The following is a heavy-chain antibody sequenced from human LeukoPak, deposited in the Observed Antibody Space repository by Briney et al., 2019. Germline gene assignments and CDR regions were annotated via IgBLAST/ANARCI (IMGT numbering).Heavy chain of an antibody. CDR2: IYYSGST. CDR3: ARNADMYYYVDN. V-gene: IGHV4-31*03. CDR1: SGSISSSGYY. D-gene: IGHD3-10*01. Sequence: PSETLSLTCTVSSGSISSSGYYCSWIRQHPGKGLEWIGCIYYSGSTYYNPSLKSRVTISVDTSKSQFSLSLSSVTAADTAVYYCARNADMYYYVDNWGQGTLVTVSS. J-gene: IGHJ4*02.